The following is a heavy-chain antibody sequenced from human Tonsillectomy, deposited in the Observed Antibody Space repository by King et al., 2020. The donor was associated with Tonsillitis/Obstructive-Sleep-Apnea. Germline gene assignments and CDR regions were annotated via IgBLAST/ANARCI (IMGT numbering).Heavy chain of an antibody. V-gene: IGHV1-2*06. Sequence: VQLVESGAEVKKPGASVKVSCKASGYTFTGYYMHWVRQAPGQGLEWMGRINPNSGGTNYAQKFQGRVTMTRDTSISTAYMELSRLRSDDTAVYCCARDRRYCSSTSCYRFWFDPWGQGTLVTVSS. J-gene: IGHJ5*02. CDR2: INPNSGGT. CDR3: ARDRRYCSSTSCYRFWFDP. CDR1: GYTFTGYY. D-gene: IGHD2-2*02.